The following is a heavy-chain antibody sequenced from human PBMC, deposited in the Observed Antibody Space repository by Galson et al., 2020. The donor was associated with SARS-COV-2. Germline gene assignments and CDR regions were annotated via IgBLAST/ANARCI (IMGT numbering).Heavy chain of an antibody. Sequence: PVASVKVSCRASGYTFTGRNIHWVRQAPGQGLEWMAWINPKDGDSNHAQNFRGRLTMTRDTSARTVYLDLSSLTPDDTALYYCMRGDGSSWFDPWGQGTLVTVSS. D-gene: IGHD6-13*01. V-gene: IGHV1-2*02. CDR1: GYTFTGRN. CDR3: MRGDGSSWFDP. J-gene: IGHJ5*02. CDR2: INPKDGDS.